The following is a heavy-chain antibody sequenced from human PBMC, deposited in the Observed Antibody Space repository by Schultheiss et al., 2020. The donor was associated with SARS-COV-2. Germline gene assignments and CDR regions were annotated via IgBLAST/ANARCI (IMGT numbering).Heavy chain of an antibody. CDR3: ARGGLLGGLDY. CDR2: ISSSSSTI. Sequence: GGSLRLSCAASGFTFSSYAMHWVRQAPGKGLEWVSYISSSSSTIYYADSVKGRFTISKDNAKNILYLQVSSLTAEDTAVYYCARGGLLGGLDYWGQGILVTVSS. D-gene: IGHD2-15*01. J-gene: IGHJ4*02. CDR1: GFTFSSYA. V-gene: IGHV3-48*04.